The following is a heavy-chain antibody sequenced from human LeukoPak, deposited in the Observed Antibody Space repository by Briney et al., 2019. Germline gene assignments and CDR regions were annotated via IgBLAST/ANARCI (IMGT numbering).Heavy chain of an antibody. CDR1: GYTFTVCY. V-gene: IGHV1-2*02. CDR2: INPNSGGT. D-gene: IGHD1-14*01. CDR3: ARSKVYPNDY. Sequence: ASVKVSCKASGYTFTVCYMHWVRQAPGQGLEWMGWINPNSGGTNYAEKFQGRVTMTRDTSISTVYMELSRLRSDDTAVYYCARSKVYPNDYWGQGTLVTVSS. J-gene: IGHJ4*02.